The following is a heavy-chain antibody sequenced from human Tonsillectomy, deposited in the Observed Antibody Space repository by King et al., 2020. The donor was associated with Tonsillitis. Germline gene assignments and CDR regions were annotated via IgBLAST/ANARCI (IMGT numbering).Heavy chain of an antibody. CDR1: GFTFSGYA. Sequence: VQLVESGGGLVQPGGSLRLSCAASGFTFSGYAMSWVRQAPGKGLEWVSGISGSGGGTYYADSVKGRFTISRDNAKNTLYLQMNSLRAEDTALYYCAKDRAGSGTYFSSAFDIWGQGTVATVSS. D-gene: IGHD1-26*01. CDR2: ISGSGGGT. CDR3: AKDRAGSGTYFSSAFDI. V-gene: IGHV3-23*04. J-gene: IGHJ3*02.